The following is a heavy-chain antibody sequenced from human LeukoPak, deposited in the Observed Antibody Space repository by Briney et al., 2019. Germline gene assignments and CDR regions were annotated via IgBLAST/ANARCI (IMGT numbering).Heavy chain of an antibody. CDR1: GFTFSSYA. V-gene: IGHV3-30*01. CDR3: AKENSSGWYWNPYYFDY. J-gene: IGHJ4*02. CDR2: ISYDGSNK. Sequence: GGSLRLSCAASGFTFSSYAMHWVRQAPGKGLEWVAVISYDGSNKYYADSVKGRFTISRDNSKNTLYLQMNSLRAEDTAVYYCAKENSSGWYWNPYYFDYWGQGTLVTVSS. D-gene: IGHD6-19*01.